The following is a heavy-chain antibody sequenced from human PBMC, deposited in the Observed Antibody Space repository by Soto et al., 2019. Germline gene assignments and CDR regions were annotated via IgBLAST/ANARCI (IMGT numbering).Heavy chain of an antibody. Sequence: EVQLVESGGGLVQPGRSLRLSCVASGFTFRNYWMSWLRQAPGKGLEWVANTNQDGRERYYVDSVKGRFTISRDNAKNSMHLQMNSLRAEDTAVYYCARDGSGYSTDWGQGTLVTVSS. D-gene: IGHD5-18*01. J-gene: IGHJ4*02. CDR2: TNQDGRER. CDR1: GFTFRNYW. CDR3: ARDGSGYSTD. V-gene: IGHV3-7*01.